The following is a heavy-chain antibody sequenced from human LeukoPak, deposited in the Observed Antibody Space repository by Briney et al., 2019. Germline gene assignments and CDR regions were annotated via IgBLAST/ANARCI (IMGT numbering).Heavy chain of an antibody. D-gene: IGHD5-18*01. CDR2: IKQDGSEK. J-gene: IGHJ4*02. CDR1: GFTFSSYW. CDR3: AIGGPQLWLNYFDY. Sequence: GESLRLSCAASGFTFSSYWMSWVRQAPGKGLEWVANIKQDGSEKYYVDSVKGRFTISRDNAKNSLYLQMNNLRAEDTAVYYCAIGGPQLWLNYFDYWGQGTLVTVSS. V-gene: IGHV3-7*01.